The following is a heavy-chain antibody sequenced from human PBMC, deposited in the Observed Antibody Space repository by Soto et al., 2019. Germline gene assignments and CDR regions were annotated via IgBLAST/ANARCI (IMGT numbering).Heavy chain of an antibody. CDR2: IYHSGST. CDR1: GYSISSGYY. D-gene: IGHD3-22*01. Sequence: KPSETLSLTCAVSGYSISSGYYWGWIRQPPGKGLEWIGSIYHSGSTYYNPSLKSRVTISVDTPKTQFSLKLSSVTAADPAVYYCASSGVIIDYWGKGTLVTVSS. J-gene: IGHJ4*02. V-gene: IGHV4-38-2*01. CDR3: ASSGVIIDY.